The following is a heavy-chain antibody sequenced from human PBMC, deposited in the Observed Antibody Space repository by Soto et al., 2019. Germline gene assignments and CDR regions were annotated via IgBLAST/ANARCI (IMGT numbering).Heavy chain of an antibody. CDR2: IYNSGST. J-gene: IGHJ4*02. Sequence: SETLSLTCTVSGASISSSYWGWIRQPPGKGLEWIGYIYNSGSTTYNPSLKSRVTISVDTTKNQFSLKLSSVTAADTAVYYCARRYSYGHFDYWGQGSLVTVSS. V-gene: IGHV4-59*08. D-gene: IGHD5-18*01. CDR1: GASISSSY. CDR3: ARRYSYGHFDY.